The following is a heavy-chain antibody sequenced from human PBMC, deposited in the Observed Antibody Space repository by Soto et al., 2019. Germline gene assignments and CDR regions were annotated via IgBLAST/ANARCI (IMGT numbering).Heavy chain of an antibody. V-gene: IGHV4-61*08. CDR2: IYYSGNT. J-gene: IGHJ5*02. D-gene: IGHD2-8*01. Sequence: PSETLSLTCTVSGGSVSSGDYYWSWIRQPPGKGLEWIGYIYYSGNTNYNPSLKSRVIISVDTSKNLFSLKLTSVTAADTAVYSCERLPGHACKISSLDPWGQGTLVTVSS. CDR3: ERLPGHACKISSLDP. CDR1: GGSVSSGDYY.